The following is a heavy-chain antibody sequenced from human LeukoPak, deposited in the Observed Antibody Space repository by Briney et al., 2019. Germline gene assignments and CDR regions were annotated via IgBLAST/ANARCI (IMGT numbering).Heavy chain of an antibody. CDR1: GGTFSTYA. V-gene: IGHV1-69*13. D-gene: IGHD3-22*01. J-gene: IGHJ4*02. CDR2: IIPILGTG. Sequence: SVKVSCKTSGGTFSTYAISWGRQAPGQGLEWMGGIIPILGTGNYAQKFQGRVTIPAVECTSTDYMELSSLRSEDTAVYYCARGLGDSSGYYYSDYWGEGTLVTVSS. CDR3: ARGLGDSSGYYYSDY.